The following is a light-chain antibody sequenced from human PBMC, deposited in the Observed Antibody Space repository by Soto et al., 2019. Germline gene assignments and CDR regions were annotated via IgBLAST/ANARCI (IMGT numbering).Light chain of an antibody. V-gene: IGLV4-60*02. Sequence: QAVVPQSSSASASLGSSVKLTCTRSSGHSSYIIAWHQQQPGKAPRYLMKLEGSGSYNKGSGVPDRFSGSSSGADRYLTISNLQFEDEADYYCETWDSNPRVFGGGTKLTVL. CDR3: ETWDSNPRV. CDR2: LEGSGSY. CDR1: SGHSSYI. J-gene: IGLJ3*02.